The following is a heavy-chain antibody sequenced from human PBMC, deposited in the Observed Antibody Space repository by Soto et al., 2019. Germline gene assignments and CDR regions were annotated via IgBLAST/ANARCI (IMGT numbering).Heavy chain of an antibody. CDR2: TSGSGDST. Sequence: EVQLLDSGGGLVQPGGSLRLSCAASGFTFSSYAMNWVRQAPGKGLEWVSVTSGSGDSTYYADSVKGRFTISRDNSKNTLYLLMNSLRTEDTAVYYCAKRGPGTYFDYWGQGTLVTVSS. V-gene: IGHV3-23*01. D-gene: IGHD6-13*01. CDR1: GFTFSSYA. CDR3: AKRGPGTYFDY. J-gene: IGHJ4*02.